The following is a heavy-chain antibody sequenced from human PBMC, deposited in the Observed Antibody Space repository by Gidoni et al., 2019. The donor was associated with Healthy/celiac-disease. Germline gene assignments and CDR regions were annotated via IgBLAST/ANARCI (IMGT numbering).Heavy chain of an antibody. CDR3: AKACRLQLWLNWFDP. J-gene: IGHJ5*02. CDR2: ISGSGGST. Sequence: EVQLLESGGGLVQPGGSLRLSCAASGFTFRSYAMSWVRQAPGKGLEWVSAISGSGGSTYYADSVKGRFTISRDNSKNTLYLQMNSLRAEDTAVYYCAKACRLQLWLNWFDPWGQGTLVTVSS. D-gene: IGHD5-18*01. V-gene: IGHV3-23*01. CDR1: GFTFRSYA.